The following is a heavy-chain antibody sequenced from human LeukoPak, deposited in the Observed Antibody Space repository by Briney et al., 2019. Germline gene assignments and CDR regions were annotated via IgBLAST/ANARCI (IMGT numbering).Heavy chain of an antibody. Sequence: GGSLRLSCAASGFTFSSYWMHWVRQAPGKGLVWVSRINSDGSSTSYADSVKGRFTISRDNAKNTLYLQMNSLRAEDTAVYHCARGPHSYGSGSYYDNWFDPWGQGTLVTVSS. CDR2: INSDGSST. CDR1: GFTFSSYW. D-gene: IGHD3-10*01. J-gene: IGHJ5*02. CDR3: ARGPHSYGSGSYYDNWFDP. V-gene: IGHV3-74*01.